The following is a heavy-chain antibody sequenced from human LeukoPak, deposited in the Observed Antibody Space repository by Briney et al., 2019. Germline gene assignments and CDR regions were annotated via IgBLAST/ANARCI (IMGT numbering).Heavy chain of an antibody. D-gene: IGHD1-7*01. CDR2: MNPNSGNT. CDR1: GYTFTSYD. J-gene: IGHJ5*02. Sequence: SVKVSCKASGYTFTSYDINWVRQATGQGLEWMGWMNPNSGNTGYAQKFQGRVTMTRNTSISTAYMELSSLGSEDTAVYYCARGRDWNYVLSWFDPWGQGTLVTVSS. V-gene: IGHV1-8*01. CDR3: ARGRDWNYVLSWFDP.